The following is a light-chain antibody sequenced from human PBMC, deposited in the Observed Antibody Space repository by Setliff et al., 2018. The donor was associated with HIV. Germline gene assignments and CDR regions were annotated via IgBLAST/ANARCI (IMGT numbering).Light chain of an antibody. CDR3: ASYTSTNTLDV. V-gene: IGLV2-14*03. CDR2: DVY. Sequence: QSALAQPRSVSGSPGQSVTISCSGTNSDVGSYNYVSWYQQHPGKAPKLIIYDVYYRPSGISSRFSGSKSGNTASLTISGLQLEDEADYYCASYTSTNTLDVFGTGTKVTVL. CDR1: NSDVGSYNY. J-gene: IGLJ1*01.